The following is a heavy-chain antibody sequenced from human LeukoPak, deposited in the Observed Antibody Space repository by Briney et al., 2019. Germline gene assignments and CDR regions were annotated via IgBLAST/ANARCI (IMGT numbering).Heavy chain of an antibody. Sequence: PGGSLRLSCAGSGFTFSSYGMHWVRQAPGKGLEWVAVIRRDGSNKYYADSVKGRFTISRDNSKSTLYLQMNSLRAEDTAVYYCARGMQPRFGELSGNLDYWGQGTLVTVSS. CDR3: ARGMQPRFGELSGNLDY. J-gene: IGHJ4*02. CDR2: IRRDGSNK. V-gene: IGHV3-33*01. CDR1: GFTFSSYG. D-gene: IGHD3-10*01.